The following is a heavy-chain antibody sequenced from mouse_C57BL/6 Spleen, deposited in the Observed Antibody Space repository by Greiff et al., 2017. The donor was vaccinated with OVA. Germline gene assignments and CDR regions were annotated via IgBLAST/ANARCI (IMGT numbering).Heavy chain of an antibody. CDR1: GFSFNTYA. V-gene: IGHV10-1*01. CDR2: IRSKSNNYAT. CDR3: VRQGWLLPYFDY. J-gene: IGHJ2*01. D-gene: IGHD2-3*01. Sequence: EVKLVESGGGLVQPKGSLKLSCAASGFSFNTYAMNWVRQAPGKGLEWVARIRSKSNNYATYYADSVKDRFTISRDDSESMLYLQMNNLKTEDTAMYYCVRQGWLLPYFDYWGQGTTLTVSS.